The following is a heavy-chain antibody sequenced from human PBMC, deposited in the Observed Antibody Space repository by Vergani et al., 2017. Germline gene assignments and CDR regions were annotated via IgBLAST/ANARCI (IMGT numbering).Heavy chain of an antibody. CDR3: ARDYGGNSAPGY. Sequence: QVQLVQSGAEVKKPGSSVKVSCKASGGTFSSYTISWVRQAPGQGLEWMGIINPSGGSTSYAQKFQGRVTMTRDTSTSTVYMELSSLRSEDTAVYYCARDYGGNSAPGYWGQGTLVTVSS. D-gene: IGHD4-23*01. CDR1: GGTFSSYT. CDR2: INPSGGST. V-gene: IGHV1-46*03. J-gene: IGHJ4*02.